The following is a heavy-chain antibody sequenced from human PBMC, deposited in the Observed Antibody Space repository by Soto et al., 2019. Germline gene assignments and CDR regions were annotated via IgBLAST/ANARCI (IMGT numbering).Heavy chain of an antibody. Sequence: SETLSLTCSVSGNSISNLDYFWAWIRQPPGQALEYIGYIYKSATTYYNPSFESRVAISVDTSKSQFSLNVASVTAADTAVYFCARGRYCLTGRCFPNWFDSWGQGALVTVSS. CDR1: GNSISNLDYF. J-gene: IGHJ5*01. CDR3: ARGRYCLTGRCFPNWFDS. D-gene: IGHD7-27*01. V-gene: IGHV4-30-4*01. CDR2: IYKSATT.